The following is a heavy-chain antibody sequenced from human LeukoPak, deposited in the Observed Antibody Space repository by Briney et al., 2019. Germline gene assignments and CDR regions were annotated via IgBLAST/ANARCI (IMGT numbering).Heavy chain of an antibody. V-gene: IGHV3-23*01. CDR3: GRPTKFWLIQGDGVDV. Sequence: GASLRLSCAASGFTFTTYAMTWVRQAPGKGLEWVSSIGAGGAATFYSDFVKGRFTISRDNSMNTLYLQMSSLRADDTAVYYCGRPTKFWLIQGDGVDVWGQGTTVTVSS. J-gene: IGHJ6*02. CDR1: GFTFTTYA. D-gene: IGHD6-19*01. CDR2: IGAGGAAT.